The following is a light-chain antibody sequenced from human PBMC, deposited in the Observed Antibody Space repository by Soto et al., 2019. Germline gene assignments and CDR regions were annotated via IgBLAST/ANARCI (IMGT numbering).Light chain of an antibody. CDR2: GAS. V-gene: IGKV3-20*01. CDR1: QSVTSSY. CDR3: QQYGSSPRA. Sequence: EIVLTQSPGTLSLSPGERATLSCRASQSVTSSYLAWYQHKPGQAPRLLIYGASSRATGIPDRFSGSGSGTDFTLTISRLEPEDFAVYYCQQYGSSPRAVGQGTKVEIK. J-gene: IGKJ1*01.